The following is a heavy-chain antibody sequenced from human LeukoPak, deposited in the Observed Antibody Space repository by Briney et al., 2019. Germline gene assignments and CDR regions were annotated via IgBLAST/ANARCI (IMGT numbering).Heavy chain of an antibody. Sequence: GGSLRLSCAASGFTFSSYWMHWVRQAPGKGLVWVSRINSDGSSTSYADSVKGRFTISRDNAKNTLYLQMNSLRAEDTAVYYCARGYDSSGYYTLSGAFDIWGQGTMVTLSS. CDR2: INSDGSST. V-gene: IGHV3-74*01. J-gene: IGHJ3*02. CDR3: ARGYDSSGYYTLSGAFDI. D-gene: IGHD3-22*01. CDR1: GFTFSSYW.